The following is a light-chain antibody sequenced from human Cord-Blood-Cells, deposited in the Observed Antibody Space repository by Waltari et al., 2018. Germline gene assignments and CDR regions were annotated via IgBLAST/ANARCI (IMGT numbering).Light chain of an antibody. V-gene: IGKV1-39*01. CDR2: AAY. J-gene: IGKJ4*01. CDR1: QSISSY. CDR3: QQSYSTPPT. Sequence: DIQMTQSPSSLSSSVGDRVTITCRASQSISSYLNWYQQKPGKAPKLLIDAAYSLQSGVPSRFSGSGYGTDFSLTISSLQPEDFATYYCQQSYSTPPTFGGGTKVESK.